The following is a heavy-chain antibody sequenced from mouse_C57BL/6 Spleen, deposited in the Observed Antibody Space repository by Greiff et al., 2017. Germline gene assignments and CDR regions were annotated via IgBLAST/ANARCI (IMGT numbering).Heavy chain of an antibody. V-gene: IGHV1-55*01. J-gene: IGHJ4*01. Sequence: QVQLKQPGAELVKPGASVKMSCKASGYTFTSYWITWVKQRPGQGLEWIGDIDPGSGGTKYTEKFQGKATQTVDTSSSTAYMQLSSLTSEDTAVYYCASSELGWDAMDYWGQGTSVTVSS. D-gene: IGHD2-3*01. CDR1: GYTFTSYW. CDR3: ASSELGWDAMDY. CDR2: IDPGSGGT.